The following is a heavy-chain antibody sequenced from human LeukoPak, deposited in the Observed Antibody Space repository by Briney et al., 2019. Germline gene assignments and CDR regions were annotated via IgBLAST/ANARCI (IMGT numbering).Heavy chain of an antibody. D-gene: IGHD3-22*01. CDR2: ISSSSSYI. Sequence: GGSLRLSCAASGFTFSSYSMNWVRQAPGKGLEWVSSISSSSSYIYYADSVKGRFTISRDKAKNSLYLQMNSLRAEDTAVYYCARGGIYDSSGYYWGFDYWGQGTLVTVSS. CDR3: ARGGIYDSSGYYWGFDY. CDR1: GFTFSSYS. V-gene: IGHV3-21*01. J-gene: IGHJ4*02.